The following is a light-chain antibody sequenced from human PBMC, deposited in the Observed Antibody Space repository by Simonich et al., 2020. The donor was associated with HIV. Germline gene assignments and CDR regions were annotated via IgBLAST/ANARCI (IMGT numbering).Light chain of an antibody. V-gene: IGLV2-8*01. CDR3: SSYAGSNNLV. Sequence: QSALTQPASVSGSPGQSITISCTGTSSDIGGYNYVSWYQQYPGKAPKLMIYEVSKRPSGVPDRFSGSKSGNTASLTVSGLQAEDEAEYYCSSYAGSNNLVFGGGTKVTVL. J-gene: IGLJ2*01. CDR1: SSDIGGYNY. CDR2: EVS.